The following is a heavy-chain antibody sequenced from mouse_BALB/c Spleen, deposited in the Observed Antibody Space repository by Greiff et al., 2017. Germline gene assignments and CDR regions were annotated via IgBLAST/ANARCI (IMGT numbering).Heavy chain of an antibody. Sequence: QVQLKQPGAELVKPGASVKLSCKASGYTFTSYWMHWVKQRPGQGLEWIGEINPSNGRTNYNEKFKSKATLTVDKSSSTAYMQLSSLTSEDSAVYYCASLTAWFAYWGQGTLVTVSA. D-gene: IGHD1-1*01. CDR3: ASLTAWFAY. V-gene: IGHV1S81*02. CDR1: GYTFTSYW. J-gene: IGHJ3*01. CDR2: INPSNGRT.